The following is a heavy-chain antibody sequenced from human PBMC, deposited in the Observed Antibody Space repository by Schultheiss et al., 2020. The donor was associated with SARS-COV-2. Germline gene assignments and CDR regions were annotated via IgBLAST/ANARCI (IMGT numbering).Heavy chain of an antibody. D-gene: IGHD6-13*01. V-gene: IGHV4-59*12. CDR3: ARVEISSSWYLWFDP. CDR1: GGSISSYY. Sequence: SETLSLTCTVSGGSISSYYWSWIRQPPGKGLEWIGEINHSGSTNYNPSLKSRVTISVDTSKNQFSLKLSSVTAADTAVYYCARVEISSSWYLWFDPWGQGTLVTVSS. CDR2: INHSGST. J-gene: IGHJ5*02.